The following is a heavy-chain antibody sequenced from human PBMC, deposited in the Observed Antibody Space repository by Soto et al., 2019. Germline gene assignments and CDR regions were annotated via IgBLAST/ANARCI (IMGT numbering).Heavy chain of an antibody. CDR1: GGSISSSNW. Sequence: QVQLQESGPGLVKPSGTLSLTCAVSGGSISSSNWWSWVRQPPGKGLEWIGEIYHSGRTNYNPSLKSRVTISVYKSKSQFSLKLSSVTAADTAVYYWARDGSNGGSGEYYYGMDVWGQGTTVTVSS. J-gene: IGHJ6*02. D-gene: IGHD7-27*01. CDR3: ARDGSNGGSGEYYYGMDV. CDR2: IYHSGRT. V-gene: IGHV4-4*02.